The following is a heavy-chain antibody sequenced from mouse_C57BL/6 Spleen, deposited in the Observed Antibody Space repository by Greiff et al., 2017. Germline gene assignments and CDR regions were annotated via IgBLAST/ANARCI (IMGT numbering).Heavy chain of an antibody. CDR1: GFTFSDAW. V-gene: IGHV6-6*01. CDR3: TRLYYSNYVYDY. D-gene: IGHD2-5*01. Sequence: DVQLVEPGGGLVQPGGSMKLSCAASGFTFSDAWMDWVRQSPEKGLEWVAEIRNKGNNHATYYAESVKGRFTISRNDSKSSVYLQMNSSSAADTGNYYSTRLYYSNYVYDYWGQGTTLTVSS. CDR2: IRNKGNNHAT. J-gene: IGHJ2*01.